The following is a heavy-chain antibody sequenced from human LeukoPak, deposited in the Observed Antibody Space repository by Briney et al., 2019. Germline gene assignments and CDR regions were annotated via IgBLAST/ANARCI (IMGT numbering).Heavy chain of an antibody. V-gene: IGHV4-59*01. Sequence: SETLSLTCTVSGGSISSYYWSWIRQPPGKGLEWIGYIYYSGSTNYNPSLKSRVTMSVDTSKNQFSLKLSSVTPADTAVYYCARDQGSSSWYVIWGQGTLVTVSS. J-gene: IGHJ4*02. CDR1: GGSISSYY. CDR2: IYYSGST. CDR3: ARDQGSSSWYVI. D-gene: IGHD6-13*01.